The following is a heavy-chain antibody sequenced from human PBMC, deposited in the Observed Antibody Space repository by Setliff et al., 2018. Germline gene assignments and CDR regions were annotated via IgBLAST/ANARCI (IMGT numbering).Heavy chain of an antibody. D-gene: IGHD3-22*01. CDR1: GFALSNARMG. V-gene: IGHV2-26*01. CDR2: IFSNDEK. Sequence: ESGPTLVNPTETLTLTCTVSGFALSNARMGVSWIRQPPGKALEWLAHIFSNDEKLYSTSLESRLTISKDTSKSQVVLIMTNMDPVDTATYYCAHRFDHYDSSGYYNWFDPWGQGTLVTVSS. CDR3: AHRFDHYDSSGYYNWFDP. J-gene: IGHJ5*02.